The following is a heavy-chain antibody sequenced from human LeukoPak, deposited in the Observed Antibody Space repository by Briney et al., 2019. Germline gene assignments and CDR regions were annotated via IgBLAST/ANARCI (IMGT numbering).Heavy chain of an antibody. CDR1: GGSIGSSSYY. CDR3: ARHRYSSSWYSTGEYFQH. CDR2: IYYSGST. V-gene: IGHV4-39*01. Sequence: SETLSLTCTVSGGSIGSSSYYWGWIRQPPGKGLVWIGSIYYSGSTYYNPSLKSRVTISVDTSKNQFSLKLSSVTAADTAVYYCARHRYSSSWYSTGEYFQHWGQGTLVTVSS. D-gene: IGHD6-13*01. J-gene: IGHJ1*01.